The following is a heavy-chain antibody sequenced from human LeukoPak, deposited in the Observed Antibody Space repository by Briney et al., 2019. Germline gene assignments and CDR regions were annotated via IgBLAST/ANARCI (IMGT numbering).Heavy chain of an antibody. V-gene: IGHV3-23*01. CDR3: AKHRFESGGYHSTD. D-gene: IGHD3-22*01. J-gene: IGHJ4*02. Sequence: QPGGSLRLSCAASGFTFSSYAMSWVRQAPGKGLEWVSAISGDGGSTYYADSVKGRFTISRDNSKNTLYLQMNSLRAEDTAVYYCAKHRFESGGYHSTDWGQGTLVTVSS. CDR2: ISGDGGST. CDR1: GFTFSSYA.